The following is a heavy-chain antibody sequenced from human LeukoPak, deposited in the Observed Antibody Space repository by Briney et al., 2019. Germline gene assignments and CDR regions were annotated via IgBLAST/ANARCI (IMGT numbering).Heavy chain of an antibody. J-gene: IGHJ4*02. CDR3: ARGDYGGDYYFDY. CDR1: GGSISSGDYY. Sequence: SETLSLTCTVSGGSISSGDYYWSWIRQPPGKGLEWIGYIYYSGSTYYNPSLKSRVTISVDTSKNQFSLKLSSVTAADTAVYYCARGDYGGDYYFDYWGQGTLVTVSS. V-gene: IGHV4-30-4*08. CDR2: IYYSGST. D-gene: IGHD4-17*01.